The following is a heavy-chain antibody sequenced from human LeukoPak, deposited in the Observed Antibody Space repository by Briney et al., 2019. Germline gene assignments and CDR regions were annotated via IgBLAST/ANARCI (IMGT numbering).Heavy chain of an antibody. CDR1: GFTFSNDW. CDR2: INGDGSST. D-gene: IGHD6-13*01. V-gene: IGHV3-74*01. CDR3: ARDQGYSTFDY. Sequence: PGGSLRLSCAASGFTFSNDWMHWVRQAPGKGLVWVSRINGDGSSTSYEDSVKGRFTISRDNAKNTLYLQMKSLRAEDTAVYYCARDQGYSTFDYWGQGTLVTVSS. J-gene: IGHJ4*02.